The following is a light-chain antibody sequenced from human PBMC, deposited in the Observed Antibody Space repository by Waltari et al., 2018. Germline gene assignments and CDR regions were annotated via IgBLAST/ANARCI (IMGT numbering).Light chain of an antibody. CDR2: DAF. V-gene: IGKV1-39*01. CDR1: QSISSH. CDR3: QQSFSIPYT. Sequence: DIQMTQSPSSLSASVGDRVTITCRASQSISSHLNWYEEKPGKAPKVLIYDAFKLQSGVPSRYSGSGSGTDFALTISTLQPEDCATYYCQQSFSIPYTFGQGTKLEIK. J-gene: IGKJ2*01.